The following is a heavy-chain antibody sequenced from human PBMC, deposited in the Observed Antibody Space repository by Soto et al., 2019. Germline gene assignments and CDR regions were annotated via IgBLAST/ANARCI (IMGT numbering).Heavy chain of an antibody. Sequence: GGSLRLSCAASYFAISNVCLNWLRHAPGKGLEWVGRIKSTIDGGTTDYADPVKGRFAISRDDSNNMVYLQMNSLKIEYTAVCYCKAEDGRRVVRLGLAYWGNGTLVSV. CDR1: YFAISNVC. CDR2: IKSTIDGGTT. V-gene: IGHV3-15*07. D-gene: IGHD3-16*01. J-gene: IGHJ4*01. CDR3: KAEDGRRVVRLGLAY.